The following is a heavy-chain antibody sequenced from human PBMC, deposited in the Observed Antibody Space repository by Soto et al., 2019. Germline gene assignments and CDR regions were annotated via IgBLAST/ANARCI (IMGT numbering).Heavy chain of an antibody. V-gene: IGHV3-7*03. CDR3: ARDREGGSTDDALDI. D-gene: IGHD1-26*01. Sequence: PGGSLRLSCAASGFTFSSYWMSWVRQAPGKGLEWVANIKQDGSEKYYVDSVKGRFTISRDNAKNSLYLQMNSLRAEDTAVYYCARDREGGSTDDALDIWGQGTMVTVSS. J-gene: IGHJ3*02. CDR1: GFTFSSYW. CDR2: IKQDGSEK.